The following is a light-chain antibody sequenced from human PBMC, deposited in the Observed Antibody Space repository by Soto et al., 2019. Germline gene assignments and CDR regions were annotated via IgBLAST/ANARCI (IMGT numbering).Light chain of an antibody. CDR2: DVF. CDR1: HSVSSS. J-gene: IGKJ2*01. Sequence: EIVLIQSPATLSLSPGERATLSCRASHSVSSSLAWYQQKVGQAPRLVIYDVFNRATGIPARFSGSGFGTGFTLTIRSLAPEDFAVYYCQQRSMGPNTFGQGTKLEIK. CDR3: QQRSMGPNT. V-gene: IGKV3-11*01.